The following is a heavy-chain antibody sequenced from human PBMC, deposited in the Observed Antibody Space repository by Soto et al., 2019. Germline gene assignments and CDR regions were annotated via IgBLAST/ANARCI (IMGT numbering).Heavy chain of an antibody. J-gene: IGHJ6*03. CDR1: GGSISSYY. CDR2: IYYSGST. V-gene: IGHV4-59*12. D-gene: IGHD2-21*02. CDR3: ARGSFVTHYYYYHMDV. Sequence: SETLSLTCTVSGGSISSYYWSWIRQPPGKGLEWIGYIYYSGSTNYNPSLKSRVTISVDTSKNQFSLKLSSVTAADTAVYYRARGSFVTHYYYYHMDVWGKGTPVTVSS.